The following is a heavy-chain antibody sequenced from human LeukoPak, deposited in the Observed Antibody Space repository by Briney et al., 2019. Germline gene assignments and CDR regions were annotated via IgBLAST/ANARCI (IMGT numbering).Heavy chain of an antibody. CDR1: GFTFSSYN. Sequence: AGGSLRLSCAASGFTFSSYNMNWVRQAPGKGPEWVSSITSNSSYIYYADSVKGRFTISRDNAKNSLYLQMDSLRVEDTAVYYCARDPYSGSYGPYYYYYMDVWGEGTTVTISS. V-gene: IGHV3-21*06. J-gene: IGHJ6*03. CDR2: ITSNSSYI. CDR3: ARDPYSGSYGPYYYYYMDV. D-gene: IGHD1-26*01.